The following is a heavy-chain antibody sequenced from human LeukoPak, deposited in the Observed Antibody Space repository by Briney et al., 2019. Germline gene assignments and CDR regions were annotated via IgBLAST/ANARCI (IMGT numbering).Heavy chain of an antibody. CDR3: AKVQRVLLWFGESKDAFDI. CDR2: ISGSGGST. V-gene: IGHV3-23*01. Sequence: GGSLRLSCAASGFTFSSYAMNWLRQAPGKGLEWVSAISGSGGSTYYADSVKGQFTVSRDSSMNTLFLQMNSLRVEDTAVHYCAKVQRVLLWFGESKDAFDIWGQGTMVTVSS. CDR1: GFTFSSYA. D-gene: IGHD3-10*01. J-gene: IGHJ3*02.